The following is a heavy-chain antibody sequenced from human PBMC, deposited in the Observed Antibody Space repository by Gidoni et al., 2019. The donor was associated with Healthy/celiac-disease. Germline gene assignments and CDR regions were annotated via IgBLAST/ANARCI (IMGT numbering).Heavy chain of an antibody. J-gene: IGHJ4*02. CDR3: ARVVRGDEVDY. CDR2: INHSGST. V-gene: IGHV4-34*01. CDR1: GGSFSGYS. D-gene: IGHD3-10*01. Sequence: QVQLQQWGAGLLKPSETLSLTCAVYGGSFSGYSWSWIRQPPGKGLEWIGEINHSGSTNYNPSLKSRVTISVDTSKNHFSLKLSSVTAADTAVYYCARVVRGDEVDYWGQGTLVTVSS.